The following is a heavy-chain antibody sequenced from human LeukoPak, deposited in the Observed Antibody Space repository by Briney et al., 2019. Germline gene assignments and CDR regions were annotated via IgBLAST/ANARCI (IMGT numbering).Heavy chain of an antibody. Sequence: ASVKVSCKASGYTFTDYYMHWVRQAPGQGLEWMGWINPNRGGSNYAQKFQGRVTVTRDTSISTAYMELSGLRSDDTAVYYCARGDIVVVVAVTEYYFDYWGQGTLVTVSS. V-gene: IGHV1-2*02. D-gene: IGHD2-15*01. CDR3: ARGDIVVVVAVTEYYFDY. CDR1: GYTFTDYY. CDR2: INPNRGGS. J-gene: IGHJ4*02.